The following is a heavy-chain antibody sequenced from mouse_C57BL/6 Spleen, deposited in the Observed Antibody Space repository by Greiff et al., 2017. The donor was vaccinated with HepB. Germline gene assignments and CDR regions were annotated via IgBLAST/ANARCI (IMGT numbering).Heavy chain of an antibody. V-gene: IGHV1-55*01. CDR3: ARDYDYDGYYFDY. CDR1: VYTFTSYW. D-gene: IGHD2-4*01. J-gene: IGHJ2*01. Sequence: VQLQQPGAELVKPGASVKMSCKASVYTFTSYWITWVKQRPGQGLEWIGDIYPGSGSTNYNEKFKSKATLTVDTSSSTAYMQLSSLTSEDSAVYYCARDYDYDGYYFDYWGQGTTLTVSS. CDR2: IYPGSGST.